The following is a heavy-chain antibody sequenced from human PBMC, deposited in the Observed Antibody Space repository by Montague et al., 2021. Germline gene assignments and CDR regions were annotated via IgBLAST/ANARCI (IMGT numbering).Heavy chain of an antibody. CDR2: INGNSINI. Sequence: SLRLSCAASGFIFNNYVMNWVRQAPGKGLEWVSGINGNSINIDYADSVKGRFTISRDNAKNSLYLQMNSLRAEDTAVYYCVKDTGDYYPDFWGQGILVTVSS. CDR3: VKDTGDYYPDF. V-gene: IGHV3-9*01. D-gene: IGHD3-3*01. J-gene: IGHJ4*02. CDR1: GFIFNNYV.